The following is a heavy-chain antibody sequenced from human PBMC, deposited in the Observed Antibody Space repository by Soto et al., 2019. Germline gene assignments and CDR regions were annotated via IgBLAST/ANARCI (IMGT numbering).Heavy chain of an antibody. CDR2: IIPIFSTT. Sequence: QVHLVQSGAEVKKPGSSVKVSCKASGGTFSNHAINWVRQAPGQGLECMGRIIPIFSTTNYAQKFQGRVTMTSDESTITAYLELSSLKHDDTAVYYCAREVAADGTFREDVFDIWGQGTLVTVSS. D-gene: IGHD6-13*01. CDR3: AREVAADGTFREDVFDI. V-gene: IGHV1-69*05. J-gene: IGHJ3*02. CDR1: GGTFSNHA.